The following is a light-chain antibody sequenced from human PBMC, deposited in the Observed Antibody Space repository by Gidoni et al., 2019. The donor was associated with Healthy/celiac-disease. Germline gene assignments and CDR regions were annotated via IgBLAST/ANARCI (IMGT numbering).Light chain of an antibody. V-gene: IGKV1-5*03. CDR1: QSISSW. Sequence: DIQLTQYPSTLSASVGDRVTITCRASQSISSWLAWYQQKPGKAPKLLIYKASSLESGVASRFSGSGSGTEFTLTISRLQPDDFATYYCQQYNSYTTFGQGTKVEIK. CDR2: KAS. CDR3: QQYNSYTT. J-gene: IGKJ1*01.